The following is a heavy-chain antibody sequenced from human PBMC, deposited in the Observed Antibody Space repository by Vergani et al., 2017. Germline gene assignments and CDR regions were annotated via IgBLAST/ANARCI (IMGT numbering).Heavy chain of an antibody. CDR2: ISGSDDST. CDR3: ATGWSSTSCYTDRN. J-gene: IGHJ1*01. Sequence: EVQLLESGGGLVQPGGSLRLSCAASGFTFSSYAMSWVRQAPGKGLEWVSGISGSDDSTYYADSVKGRFTISRDNSKNTLYLQVNSLRAEDTAVYYCATGWSSTSCYTDRNWGQGTLVTVAS. D-gene: IGHD2-2*02. CDR1: GFTFSSYA. V-gene: IGHV3-23*01.